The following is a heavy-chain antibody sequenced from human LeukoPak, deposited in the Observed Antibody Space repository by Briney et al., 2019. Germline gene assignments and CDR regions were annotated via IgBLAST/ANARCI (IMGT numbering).Heavy chain of an antibody. J-gene: IGHJ6*03. CDR2: INPNSGGT. CDR3: ARAREGSGSYYLDYYYYYMDV. D-gene: IGHD3-10*01. CDR1: GYTFTGYY. Sequence: ASVKVSCKASGYTFTGYYMHWVRQAPGQGLEWMGWINPNSGGTNYAQKFQGRVTMTRDTSISTAYMELSRLRSDDTAVYYCARAREGSGSYYLDYYYYYMDVWGKGTTVTISS. V-gene: IGHV1-2*02.